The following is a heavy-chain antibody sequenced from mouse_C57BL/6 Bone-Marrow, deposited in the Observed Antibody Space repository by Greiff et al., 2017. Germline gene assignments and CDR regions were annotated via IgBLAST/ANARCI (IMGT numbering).Heavy chain of an antibody. Sequence: QVQLKQPGAELVKPGASVKLSCKASGYTFTSYWMHWVKQRPGQGLEWIGMIHPNSGSTNYNEKFKSKATLTVDKSSSTAYMQLSSLTSEDSAVYYGAREERLLLSYWYFDVWGTGTTVTVSS. D-gene: IGHD1-1*01. V-gene: IGHV1-64*01. CDR2: IHPNSGST. CDR1: GYTFTSYW. CDR3: AREERLLLSYWYFDV. J-gene: IGHJ1*03.